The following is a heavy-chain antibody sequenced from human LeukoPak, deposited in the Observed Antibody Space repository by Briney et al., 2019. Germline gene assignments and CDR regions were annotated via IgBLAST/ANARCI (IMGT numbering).Heavy chain of an antibody. CDR3: ARAYYYDSSGYSTFFDY. Sequence: ASVKVSCKASGYTFTGYYMHWVRQAPGQGLEWMGWINPNSGGTNYAQKFQGRVTTTRDTSISTAYMELSRLRSDDTAVYYCARAYYYDSSGYSTFFDYWGQGTLVTVSS. CDR2: INPNSGGT. J-gene: IGHJ4*02. D-gene: IGHD3-22*01. CDR1: GYTFTGYY. V-gene: IGHV1-2*02.